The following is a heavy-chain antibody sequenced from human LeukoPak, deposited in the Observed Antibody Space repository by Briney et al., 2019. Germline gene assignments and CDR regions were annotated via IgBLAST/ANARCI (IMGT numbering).Heavy chain of an antibody. CDR2: ISAYNGNT. CDR3: ARVPRQWAQDYYYYGMDV. CDR1: GYTFTSYG. D-gene: IGHD6-19*01. V-gene: IGHV1-18*01. Sequence: GASVKVSCKASGYTFTSYGISWVRQAPGQGLEWMGWISAYNGNTNYAQKLQGRVTMTPDTSTSTAYMELRSLRSDDTAVYYCARVPRQWAQDYYYYGMDVWGQGTTVTVSS. J-gene: IGHJ6*02.